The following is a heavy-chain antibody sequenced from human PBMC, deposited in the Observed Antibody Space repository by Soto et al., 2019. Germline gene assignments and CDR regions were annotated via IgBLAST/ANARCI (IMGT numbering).Heavy chain of an antibody. CDR1: GFTFSTYG. Sequence: GGSLRLSCAASGFTFSTYGTHWVRQAPGKGLEWVAVLSYDGSNKYYADSVKGRFTISRDNSKNTLYLQMNSLRAEDTAVYYCAKDVGSFSNYYGMDVWGQGTTVTVSS. CDR2: LSYDGSNK. CDR3: AKDVGSFSNYYGMDV. J-gene: IGHJ6*02. D-gene: IGHD3-10*01. V-gene: IGHV3-30*18.